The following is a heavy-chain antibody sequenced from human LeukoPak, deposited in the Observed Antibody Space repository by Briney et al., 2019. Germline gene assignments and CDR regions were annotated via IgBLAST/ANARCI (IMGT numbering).Heavy chain of an antibody. CDR2: ISSNGDST. V-gene: IGHV3-64*01. J-gene: IGHJ4*02. CDR1: ALTFSSYA. Sequence: GGSLRLSCAASALTFSSYAMYWVRQAPGKGLEYVSAISSNGDSTYYANSVKGRFTISRDNSKNTLYLQMGSLRPEDMAVYSCASSRLPTSSGAGDYWGQGTLVTVSS. D-gene: IGHD3-10*01. CDR3: ASSRLPTSSGAGDY.